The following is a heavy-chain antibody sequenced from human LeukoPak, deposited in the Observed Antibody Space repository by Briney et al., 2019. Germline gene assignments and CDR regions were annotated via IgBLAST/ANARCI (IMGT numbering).Heavy chain of an antibody. CDR3: AKDQYGDNVLDAFAI. D-gene: IGHD4-17*01. J-gene: IGHJ3*02. CDR2: LSYDGSNK. CDR1: GFTFSSYG. Sequence: GGSLRLSCAASGFTFSSYGMHWVRQAPGKGLEWVAVLSYDGSNKYYVDSVKGRFTISRDNSKNTLYLQMNSLRAEDTAVYYCAKDQYGDNVLDAFAIWGQGTMVTVSS. V-gene: IGHV3-30*18.